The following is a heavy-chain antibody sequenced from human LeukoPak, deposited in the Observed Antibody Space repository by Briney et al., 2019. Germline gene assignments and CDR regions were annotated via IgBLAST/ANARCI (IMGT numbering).Heavy chain of an antibody. CDR1: GGSISSYY. CDR3: ARESLWFGELLFDY. V-gene: IGHV4-4*07. J-gene: IGHJ4*02. D-gene: IGHD3-10*01. CDR2: IYTSGST. Sequence: SETLSLTCTVSGGSISSYYWSWIRQPAGKGLEWIGRIYTSGSTNYNPSLKSRVTISVDTSKNQFSLKLSSVTAADTAVYYCARESLWFGELLFDYWGQGTLVTVSS.